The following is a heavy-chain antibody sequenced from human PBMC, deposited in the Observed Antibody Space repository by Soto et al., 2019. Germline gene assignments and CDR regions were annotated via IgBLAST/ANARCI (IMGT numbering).Heavy chain of an antibody. V-gene: IGHV3-30-3*01. CDR3: ARESLAYCGGDCYFEY. CDR2: ISYDGSNK. CDR1: GFTFSSYA. D-gene: IGHD2-21*02. Sequence: QVQLVESGGGVVQPGRSLRLSCAASGFTFSSYAMHWVRQAPGKGLEWVAVISYDGSNKYYADSVKGRFTISRDNSKNTLYLQMNSLRAEDTAVYYCARESLAYCGGDCYFEYWGQGTLVTVSS. J-gene: IGHJ4*02.